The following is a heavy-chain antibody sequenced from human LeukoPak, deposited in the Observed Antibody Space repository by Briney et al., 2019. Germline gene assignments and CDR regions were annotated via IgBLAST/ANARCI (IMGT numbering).Heavy chain of an antibody. V-gene: IGHV4-34*01. CDR2: INHSGST. CDR1: GGSFSGYY. J-gene: IGHJ6*03. CDR3: ARRYVYYYYYMDV. D-gene: IGHD3-16*01. Sequence: SETLSLTCAVYGGSFSGYYWSWIRQPPGKGLEWIGEINHSGSTNYNPSLKSRVTISVDTSKNQFSLKLSSVTAADTAVYYCARRYVYYYYYMDVWGKGTTVTVSS.